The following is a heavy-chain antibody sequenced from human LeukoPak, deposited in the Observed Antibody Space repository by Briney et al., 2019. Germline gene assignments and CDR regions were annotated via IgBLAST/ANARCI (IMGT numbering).Heavy chain of an antibody. CDR2: ISSSGSTT. CDR1: GFTFSNSE. Sequence: PGGSLRLSCAASGFTFSNSEMNWVRQAPGKGLEWVSHISSSGSTTYYADSVKGRFTISRDNSKNTLYLQMNSLRAEDTAVYYCAKDLLPYCSGGSCYVSFDYWGQGTLVTVSS. D-gene: IGHD2-15*01. V-gene: IGHV3-48*03. CDR3: AKDLLPYCSGGSCYVSFDY. J-gene: IGHJ4*02.